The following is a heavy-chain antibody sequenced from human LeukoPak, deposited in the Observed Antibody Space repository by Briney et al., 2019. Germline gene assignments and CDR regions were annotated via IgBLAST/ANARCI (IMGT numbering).Heavy chain of an antibody. Sequence: SETLSLTCTVSGGSISSYYWSWIRQPPGKGLEWIGYIYYSGSTNYNPSLKSRVTISVDTSKNQFSLKLSSVTAADTAVYYCATHRSNDYGDPGDAFDIWGQGTMVTVSS. CDR3: ATHRSNDYGDPGDAFDI. J-gene: IGHJ3*02. D-gene: IGHD4-17*01. CDR1: GGSISSYY. V-gene: IGHV4-59*01. CDR2: IYYSGST.